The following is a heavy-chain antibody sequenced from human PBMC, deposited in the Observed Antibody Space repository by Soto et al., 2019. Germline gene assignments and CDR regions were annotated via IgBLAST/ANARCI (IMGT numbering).Heavy chain of an antibody. CDR1: GYTFNKYG. J-gene: IGHJ3*01. CDR2: ISAFNDYT. Sequence: ASVKVSCKASGYTFNKYGFNWVRQAPGQGLEWMGRISAFNDYTNLAQKFQGRITLTTDASTNTAYMELQILRSDDTAMYYCARGRGVVIPASTPDAFDVLGQGTMVTVS. V-gene: IGHV1-18*01. D-gene: IGHD2-21*01. CDR3: ARGRGVVIPASTPDAFDV.